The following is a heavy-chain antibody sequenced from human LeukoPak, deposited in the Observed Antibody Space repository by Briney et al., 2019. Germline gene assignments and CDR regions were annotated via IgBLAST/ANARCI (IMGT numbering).Heavy chain of an antibody. J-gene: IGHJ4*02. CDR2: ISYDGSNK. CDR1: GLTFSSYA. D-gene: IGHD2-2*03. CDR3: AKDSQLGYCSSTSCYFYCYFDY. Sequence: GGSLRLSCAASGLTFSSYAMHWVRQAPGKGLEWVAVISYDGSNKYYADSVKGRFTISRDNSKNTLYLQMNSLRAEDTAVYYCAKDSQLGYCSSTSCYFYCYFDYWGQGTLVTVSS. V-gene: IGHV3-30-3*01.